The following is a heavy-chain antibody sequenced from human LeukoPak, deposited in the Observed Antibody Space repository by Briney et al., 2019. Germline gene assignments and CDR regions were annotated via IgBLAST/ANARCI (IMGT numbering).Heavy chain of an antibody. J-gene: IGHJ4*02. CDR1: GASISSNW. V-gene: IGHV4-4*02. Sequence: PSETLSLTCAVSGASISSNWWNWVRQPPGKGLEWIGEIHHSGSANYNPSLKSRVTISLDTSENQFSLRLSSVTAADTAVYYCARGGKTVAGKSFDYWGQGTLVTVSS. D-gene: IGHD6-19*01. CDR3: ARGGKTVAGKSFDY. CDR2: IHHSGSA.